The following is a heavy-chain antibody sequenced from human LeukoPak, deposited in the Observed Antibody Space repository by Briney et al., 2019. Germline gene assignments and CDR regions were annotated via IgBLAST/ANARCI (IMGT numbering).Heavy chain of an antibody. V-gene: IGHV3-7*01. J-gene: IGHJ5*02. D-gene: IGHD6-19*01. CDR3: AREGAVAGIVWFDP. CDR1: GFTFSGYW. Sequence: GGSLRLSCAASGFTFSGYWMSWVRQAPGKWLEWVANIKQDGSEKYYVDSVKGRFTISRDNAKNSLYLQMNSLRAEDTAVYYCAREGAVAGIVWFDPWGQGTLVTVSS. CDR2: IKQDGSEK.